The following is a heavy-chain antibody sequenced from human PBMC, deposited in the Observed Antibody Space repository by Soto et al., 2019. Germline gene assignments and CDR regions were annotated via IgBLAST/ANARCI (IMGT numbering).Heavy chain of an antibody. D-gene: IGHD6-19*01. CDR3: VTGYSSGWHEIY. Sequence: GGSLRLSCAASGFTFSSYCMNWVRQAPGKGLEWVPSISGSTTYIYYADSVKGRFTISRDNAKNSLYLQMSSLKDEDTAVYYCVTGYSSGWHEIYWGQGTLVTVSS. CDR1: GFTFSSYC. V-gene: IGHV3-21*01. J-gene: IGHJ4*02. CDR2: ISGSTTYI.